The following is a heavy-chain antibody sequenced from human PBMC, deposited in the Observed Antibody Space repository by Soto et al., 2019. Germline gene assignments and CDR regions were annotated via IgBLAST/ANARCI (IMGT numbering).Heavy chain of an antibody. CDR1: GFTFSDYY. D-gene: IGHD3-10*01. V-gene: IGHV3-11*06. CDR3: VRGRGGD. J-gene: IGHJ4*02. Sequence: QAQLVESGGDLVKPGGSPRLSCAASGFTFSDYYMTWIRQAPGKGLEWISYISNSGTYTNYADSVKGRFTISRDNAKNSLYLRMTGLRAEDTAVYYCVRGRGGDWGQGTLVTVSS. CDR2: ISNSGTYT.